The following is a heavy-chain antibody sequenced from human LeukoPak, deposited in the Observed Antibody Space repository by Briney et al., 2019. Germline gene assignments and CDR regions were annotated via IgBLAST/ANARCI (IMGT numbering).Heavy chain of an antibody. V-gene: IGHV4-61*01. J-gene: IGHJ4*02. CDR3: ARWVNSSLDY. Sequence: SQTLSLTCTVSGGSISSGSYYWSWIRQPPGKGLEWIGYIYYSGSTNYNPSLKSRVTISVDTSKNQFSLKLSSVTAADTAVYYCARWVNSSLDYWGQGTLVTVSS. CDR2: IYYSGST. D-gene: IGHD6-13*01. CDR1: GGSISSGSYY.